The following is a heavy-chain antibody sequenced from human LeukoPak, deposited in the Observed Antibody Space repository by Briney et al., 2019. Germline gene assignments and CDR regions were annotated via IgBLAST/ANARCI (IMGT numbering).Heavy chain of an antibody. J-gene: IGHJ6*03. V-gene: IGHV3-23*01. D-gene: IGHD3-22*01. CDR3: AKDISYYYDSSGFHYMDV. CDR1: GFTFSSYA. CDR2: ISGSGGST. Sequence: GGSLRLSCAASGFTFSSYAMSWVRQAPGKGLEWVSAISGSGGSTYYADSVKGRFTISRDNAKNSLYLQMNSLRAEDMALYYCAKDISYYYDSSGFHYMDVWGKGTTVTVSS.